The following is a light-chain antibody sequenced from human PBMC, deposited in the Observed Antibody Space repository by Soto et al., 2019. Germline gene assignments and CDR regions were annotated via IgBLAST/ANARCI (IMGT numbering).Light chain of an antibody. CDR2: DAS. CDR3: QQYNTSPLT. CDR1: QSVSSN. V-gene: IGKV3-15*01. Sequence: DTVMTQSPATLSASPGERPTLSCRASQSVSSNLAWYQQKPGQAPRLLIYDASTRHTGIPARFSGSGSGTEFTLTISSLQSEDFAIYYCQQYNTSPLTFGPGTKVDIK. J-gene: IGKJ3*01.